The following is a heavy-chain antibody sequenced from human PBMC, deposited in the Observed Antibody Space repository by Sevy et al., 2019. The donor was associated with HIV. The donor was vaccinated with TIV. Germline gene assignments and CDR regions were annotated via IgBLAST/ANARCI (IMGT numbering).Heavy chain of an antibody. J-gene: IGHJ6*02. D-gene: IGHD3-3*01. CDR1: GFTFSSYD. Sequence: GGSLRLSCAASGFTFSSYDMHWVRQAPGKGLECVAVISYDGSNKYYADSVKGRFTISRDNSKNTLFLHMNSLGAEDTGVYYCAKGGKNFWDSEDYYYVMDVWRPGTTVTVSS. CDR3: AKGGKNFWDSEDYYYVMDV. V-gene: IGHV3-30*18. CDR2: ISYDGSNK.